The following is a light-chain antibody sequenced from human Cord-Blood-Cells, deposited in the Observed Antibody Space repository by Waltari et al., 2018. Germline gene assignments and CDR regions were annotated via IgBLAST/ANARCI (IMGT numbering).Light chain of an antibody. CDR3: NSRDSSGNHLV. CDR1: SLRSYH. Sequence: SSALPQDPAVSVALAQTVRITCHGDSLRSYHASWYQQKPGQAPVLVIYGKNNRPSGIPDRFSGSSSGNTASLTITGAQAEDEADYYCNSRDSSGNHLVFGGGTKLTVL. V-gene: IGLV3-19*01. CDR2: GKN. J-gene: IGLJ3*02.